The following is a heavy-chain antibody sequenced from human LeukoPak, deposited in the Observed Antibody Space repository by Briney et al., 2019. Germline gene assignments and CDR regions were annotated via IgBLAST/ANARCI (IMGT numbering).Heavy chain of an antibody. CDR2: INHSGST. CDR3: ARGNGSGSYYNFNWFDP. V-gene: IGHV4-34*01. CDR1: GGSFSGYY. D-gene: IGHD3-10*01. Sequence: PSETLSLTCAVYGGSFSGYYWSWIRRPPGKGLEWIGEINHSGSTNYNPSLKSRVTISVDTSKNQFSLKLSSVTAADTAVYYCARGNGSGSYYNFNWFDPWGQGTLVTVSS. J-gene: IGHJ5*02.